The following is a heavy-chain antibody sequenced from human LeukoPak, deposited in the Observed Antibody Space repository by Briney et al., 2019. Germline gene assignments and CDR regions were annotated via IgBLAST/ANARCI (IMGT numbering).Heavy chain of an antibody. CDR1: GFTFSDYS. V-gene: IGHV3-48*02. J-gene: IGHJ4*02. CDR2: ITSSSSTM. Sequence: GGSLRLSCAASGFTFSDYSMNWVRQAPGKGLEWVSYITSSSSTMYYADSVKGRFTISRDNAKNSLYLQMNSLRDEDTAVYYCATTYAGSGSYSSDYWGQGTLVTVSS. CDR3: ATTYAGSGSYSSDY. D-gene: IGHD3-10*01.